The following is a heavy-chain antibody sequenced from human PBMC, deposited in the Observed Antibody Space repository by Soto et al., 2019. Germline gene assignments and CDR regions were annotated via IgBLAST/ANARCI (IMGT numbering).Heavy chain of an antibody. J-gene: IGHJ3*02. Sequence: QVQLQESGPGLVKPSQTLSLTCTVSGGSISSGGYYWSWIRQHPGKGLEWLGYIYYSGSTYYNPSLKSRVSISVDTSKTQFSLKLSSVTAADTAVYYCAREAGSNDAFDIWGQGTMVTVSS. CDR1: GGSISSGGYY. V-gene: IGHV4-31*03. CDR2: IYYSGST. CDR3: AREAGSNDAFDI. D-gene: IGHD1-26*01.